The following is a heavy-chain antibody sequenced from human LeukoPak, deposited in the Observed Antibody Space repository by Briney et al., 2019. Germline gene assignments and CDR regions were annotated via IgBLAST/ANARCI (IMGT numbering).Heavy chain of an antibody. Sequence: GGPLRLSCAASGFTFSSYSMNWVRQAPGKGLEWVSPISSSSSYIYYADSVKGRFTISRDNAKNSLYLQMNSLRAEDTAVYYCASCSGGSCYSGRIDYWGQGTLVTVS. J-gene: IGHJ4*02. CDR3: ASCSGGSCYSGRIDY. V-gene: IGHV3-21*01. D-gene: IGHD2-15*01. CDR1: GFTFSSYS. CDR2: ISSSSSYI.